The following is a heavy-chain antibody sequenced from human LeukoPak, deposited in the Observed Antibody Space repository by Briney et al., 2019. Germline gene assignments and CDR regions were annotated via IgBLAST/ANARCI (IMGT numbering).Heavy chain of an antibody. D-gene: IGHD6-13*01. Sequence: SVKVSCKAPGGTFSSYAISWVRQAPGQGLEWMGGIIPIFGTANYAQKFQGRVTITTDESTSTAYMELSSLRSEDTAVYYCARDPGSIAAADPYYYYYMDVWGKGTTVTVSS. CDR1: GGTFSSYA. J-gene: IGHJ6*03. CDR3: ARDPGSIAAADPYYYYYMDV. V-gene: IGHV1-69*05. CDR2: IIPIFGTA.